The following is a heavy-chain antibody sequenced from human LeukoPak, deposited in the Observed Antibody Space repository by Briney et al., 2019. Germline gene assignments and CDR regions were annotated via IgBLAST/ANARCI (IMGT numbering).Heavy chain of an antibody. CDR1: GGSISSYY. CDR3: ARGYAEDYFDY. V-gene: IGHV4-59*01. J-gene: IGHJ4*02. CDR2: IYYSGST. Sequence: PSETLSLTCTVSGGSISSYYWSWIRQPPGKGLEWIGYIYYSGSTNYNPSLKSRVTISVDTSKNQFSLKLSSVTAADTAVYYCARGYAEDYFDYWGQGTLVTVSS. D-gene: IGHD1-1*01.